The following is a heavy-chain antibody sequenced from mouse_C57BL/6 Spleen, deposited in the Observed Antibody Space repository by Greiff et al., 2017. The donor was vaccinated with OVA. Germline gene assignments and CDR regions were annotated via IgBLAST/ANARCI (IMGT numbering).Heavy chain of an antibody. D-gene: IGHD1-1*02. J-gene: IGHJ2*01. CDR2: FHPYNDDT. V-gene: IGHV1-47*01. CDR3: ARGGGRAYFDY. Sequence: QVQLQESGAELVKPGASVKMSCKASGYTFTTYSIQWMKQNHGKSLEWIGNFHPYNDDTKYNEKFKGKATLTVDKSSSTVYLRLSRLTSDDSAVYYCARGGGRAYFDYWGQGTTLTVSS. CDR1: GYTFTTYS.